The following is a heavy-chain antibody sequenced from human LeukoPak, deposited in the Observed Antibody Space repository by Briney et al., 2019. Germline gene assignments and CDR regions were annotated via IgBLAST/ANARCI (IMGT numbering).Heavy chain of an antibody. Sequence: SETLSLTCTVSGGSISSSSYYWGWIRQPPEKGLEWIGSIYYSGSTYYNPSLKSRVTISVDTSKNQFSLKLSSVTAADTAVYYCARDGQWLGGGEFDYWGQGTLVTVSS. J-gene: IGHJ4*02. V-gene: IGHV4-39*07. CDR3: ARDGQWLGGGEFDY. CDR2: IYYSGST. D-gene: IGHD6-19*01. CDR1: GGSISSSSYY.